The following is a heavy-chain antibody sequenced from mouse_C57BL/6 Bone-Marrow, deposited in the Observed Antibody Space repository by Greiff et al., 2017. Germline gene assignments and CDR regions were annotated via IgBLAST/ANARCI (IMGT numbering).Heavy chain of an antibody. CDR2: IWSGGST. V-gene: IGHV2-2*01. D-gene: IGHD1-1*01. CDR3: ARGGTTVVATRAWFAY. CDR1: GFSLTSYG. J-gene: IGHJ3*01. Sequence: VQGVESGPGLVQPSQSLSTTRTVPGFSLTSYGVHWVRQSPGKGLEWLGVIWSGGSTDFNAAFISRLSFSKDNSKSQVLFKMNSLQADDTAIYYCARGGTTVVATRAWFAYWDQGTLGTVTA.